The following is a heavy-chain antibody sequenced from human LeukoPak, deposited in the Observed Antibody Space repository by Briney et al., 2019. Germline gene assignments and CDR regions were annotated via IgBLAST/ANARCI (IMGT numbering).Heavy chain of an antibody. J-gene: IGHJ5*02. CDR2: IYYSGST. D-gene: IGHD2-2*01. CDR1: GFTFSSYI. Sequence: LRLSCAASGFTFSSYIMNWIRQHPGKGLEWIGYIYYSGSTYYNPSLKSRVTISVDTSKNQFSLKLSSVTAADTAVYYCARTCSSTSCYSTFDPWGQGTLVTVSS. CDR3: ARTCSSTSCYSTFDP. V-gene: IGHV4-31*02.